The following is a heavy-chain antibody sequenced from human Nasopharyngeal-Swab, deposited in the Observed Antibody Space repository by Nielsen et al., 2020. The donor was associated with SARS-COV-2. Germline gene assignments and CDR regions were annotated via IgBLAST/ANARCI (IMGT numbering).Heavy chain of an antibody. D-gene: IGHD6-13*01. Sequence: VGLAPRKGLEWVSSIGNSGANTYYADSVKGRFTISRDNSKNTLYLQMNSLRAEDTAVYYCAKGLRSSSWYEDYWGQGTQVTVSS. J-gene: IGHJ4*02. CDR3: AKGLRSSSWYEDY. V-gene: IGHV3-23*01. CDR2: IGNSGANT.